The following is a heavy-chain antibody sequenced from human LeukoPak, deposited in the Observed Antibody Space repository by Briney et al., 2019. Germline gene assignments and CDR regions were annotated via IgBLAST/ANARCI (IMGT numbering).Heavy chain of an antibody. D-gene: IGHD1-1*01. Sequence: GGPLRLSCAASGFTFSDYYMSWIRQAPGKGLEWVSYISSSGSTIYYADSVKGRFTISRDNAKNSLYLQMNSLRAEDTAVYYCARGSKLTTGTMGDLDYWGQGTLVTVSS. CDR2: ISSSGSTI. J-gene: IGHJ4*02. CDR1: GFTFSDYY. CDR3: ARGSKLTTGTMGDLDY. V-gene: IGHV3-11*04.